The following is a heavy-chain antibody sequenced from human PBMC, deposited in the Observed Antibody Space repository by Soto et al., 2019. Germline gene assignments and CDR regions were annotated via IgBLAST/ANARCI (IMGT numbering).Heavy chain of an antibody. Sequence: QVQLQESGPGLVKPSQTLSLTCTVSGGSISSGGFYWSWICQHPGKGLEWIGYIYYSGSTYYNPSLVRRFTISVDTSKNQFSLKMSSVTAADTAVYYWASAYCSGGSCYNFDYGSQGTLVTGSS. CDR1: GGSISSGGFY. J-gene: IGHJ4*02. D-gene: IGHD2-15*01. CDR2: IYYSGST. V-gene: IGHV4-31*03. CDR3: ASAYCSGGSCYNFDY.